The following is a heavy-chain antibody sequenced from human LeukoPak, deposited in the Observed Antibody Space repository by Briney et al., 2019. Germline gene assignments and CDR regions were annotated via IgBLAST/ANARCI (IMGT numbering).Heavy chain of an antibody. D-gene: IGHD3-22*01. J-gene: IGHJ3*02. CDR1: GGSISSGSYY. CDR2: IYTSGST. Sequence: SQTLSLTCTVSGGSISSGSYYWSWIRQPAGKGLEWIGRIYTSGSTNYNPSLKSRVTISVDTSKNQFSLKLSSVTAADTAVYYCARELYYYDSSGDRLHAFDIWGQGTMVTVSS. V-gene: IGHV4-61*02. CDR3: ARELYYYDSSGDRLHAFDI.